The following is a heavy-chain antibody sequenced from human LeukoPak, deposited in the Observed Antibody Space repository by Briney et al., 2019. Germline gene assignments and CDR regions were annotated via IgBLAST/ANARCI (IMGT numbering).Heavy chain of an antibody. D-gene: IGHD1-14*01. V-gene: IGHV3-21*01. CDR2: ISSSSTYI. Sequence: GGSLRLSCAASGFTFSTYSMNWVRQAPGQGLEWVSSISSSSTYIYYADSVKGRFTISRDNSKNSLHLQMNNLRAEDTAVYYCARWDRFHGVWGQGTLVTVSS. CDR1: GFTFSTYS. CDR3: ARWDRFHGV. J-gene: IGHJ4*02.